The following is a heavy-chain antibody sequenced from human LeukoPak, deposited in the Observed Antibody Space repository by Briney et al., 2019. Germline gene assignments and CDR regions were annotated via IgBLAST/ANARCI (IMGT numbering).Heavy chain of an antibody. CDR3: AREVAVAGTYWFDP. V-gene: IGHV4-34*01. CDR1: GGSFSGYY. D-gene: IGHD6-19*01. CDR2: INHSGST. Sequence: SETLSLTCAVYGGSFSGYYWSWIRQPPGKGLEWIGEINHSGSTNYNPSLKSRVTISVDTSKNQFSLKLSSVTAADTAVYYRAREVAVAGTYWFDPWGQGTLVTVSS. J-gene: IGHJ5*02.